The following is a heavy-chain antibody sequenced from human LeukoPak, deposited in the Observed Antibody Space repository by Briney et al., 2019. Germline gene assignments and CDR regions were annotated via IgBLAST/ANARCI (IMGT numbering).Heavy chain of an antibody. V-gene: IGHV4-59*01. J-gene: IGHJ4*02. D-gene: IGHD1-26*01. Sequence: SETLSLTCTVSGGSISSYYWSWIRQPPGKGLEWIGYIYYSGSTNYNPSLKSRVTISVNTSKSQFSLKLNSVTAADTAVYYCARGGSYYDYWGQGTLVTVSS. CDR3: ARGGSYYDY. CDR2: IYYSGST. CDR1: GGSISSYY.